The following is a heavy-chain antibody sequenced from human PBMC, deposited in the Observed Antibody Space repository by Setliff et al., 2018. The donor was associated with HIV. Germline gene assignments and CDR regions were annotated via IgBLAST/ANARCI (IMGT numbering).Heavy chain of an antibody. CDR1: GGSISSYY. D-gene: IGHD3-16*02. CDR2: INHSGST. Sequence: PSETLSLTCTVSGGSISSYYWSWIRQPPGKGLEWIGEINHSGSTNYNPSLKSRVTISVDTSKNQFSLKLSSVTAADTAVYYCARKRRRLGELSLYRRYYFDYWGQGTLVTVSS. J-gene: IGHJ4*02. V-gene: IGHV4-34*01. CDR3: ARKRRRLGELSLYRRYYFDY.